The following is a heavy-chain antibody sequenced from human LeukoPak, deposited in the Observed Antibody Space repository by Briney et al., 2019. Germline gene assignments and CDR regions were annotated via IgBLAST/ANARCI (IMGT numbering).Heavy chain of an antibody. CDR2: ISAYNGNT. J-gene: IGHJ4*02. CDR3: ARYNSMFRGVTTSDY. V-gene: IGHV1-18*01. D-gene: IGHD3-10*01. Sequence: ASVKVSCKASGYTFTSYGISWVRQAPGQGLEWMGWISAYNGNTNYAQKLQGRVTMTTDTSTSTAYMELRSLRSDDTAVYYCARYNSMFRGVTTSDYWGQGTLVTVSS. CDR1: GYTFTSYG.